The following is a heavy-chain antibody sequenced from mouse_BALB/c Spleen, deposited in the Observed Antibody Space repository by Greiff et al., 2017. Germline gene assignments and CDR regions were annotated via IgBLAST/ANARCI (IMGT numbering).Heavy chain of an antibody. CDR2: IDPENGNT. Sequence: EVQLQQSGAELVRPGALVKLSCKASGFNIKDYYMHWVKQRPEQGLEWIGWIDPENGNTIYDPKFQGKASITADTSSNTAYLQLSSLTSEDTAVYYCARYGLAMDYWGQGTSVTVSS. CDR1: GFNIKDYY. V-gene: IGHV14-1*02. J-gene: IGHJ4*01. D-gene: IGHD1-1*02. CDR3: ARYGLAMDY.